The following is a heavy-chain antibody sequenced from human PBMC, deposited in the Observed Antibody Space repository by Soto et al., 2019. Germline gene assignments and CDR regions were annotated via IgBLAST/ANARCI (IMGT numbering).Heavy chain of an antibody. CDR3: ALRYCSRTSYPPLNNYFYMDV. D-gene: IGHD2-2*01. CDR2: ISGSGGTT. V-gene: IGHV3-23*01. J-gene: IGHJ6*03. Sequence: EVQLLESGGGLVQPGGSLRLSCAASGLTFTNYAMYAMNWVRQAPGKRLECVSGISGSGGTTFYAHSVKGRFPISRDNCENTQYLQMNSLRAEATAVYYCALRYCSRTSYPPLNNYFYMDVWGKGTTVTVSS. CDR1: GLTFTNYA.